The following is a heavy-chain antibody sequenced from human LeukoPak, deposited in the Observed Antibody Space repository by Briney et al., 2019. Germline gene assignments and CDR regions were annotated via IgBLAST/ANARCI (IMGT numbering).Heavy chain of an antibody. J-gene: IGHJ4*02. Sequence: GGSLRLSCAASGFTFSNYAMSWVRQAPGKGLEWVSVISGSGGRTYYADSVKGRFTISRDNSKNTLYLHMNSLRAEDTAVYYCAKPPRGSGADYWGQGTLVTVSS. CDR2: ISGSGGRT. D-gene: IGHD3-10*01. CDR3: AKPPRGSGADY. CDR1: GFTFSNYA. V-gene: IGHV3-23*01.